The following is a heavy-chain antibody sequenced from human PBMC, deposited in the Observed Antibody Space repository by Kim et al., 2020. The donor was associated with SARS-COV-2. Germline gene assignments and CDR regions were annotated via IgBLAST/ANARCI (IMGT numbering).Heavy chain of an antibody. CDR2: ISSNGADP. D-gene: IGHD2-15*01. J-gene: IGHJ4*02. CDR1: GFIFSTYA. Sequence: GGSLRLSCAASGFIFSTYAMHWVRQAPGKGPEYVSAISSNGADPYYADSVKGRFTISRDNSKNMLYLQMGSLRAEDVAVYYCAREGRHCSGTACSLFDYWGQGTLVTVSS. CDR3: AREGRHCSGTACSLFDY. V-gene: IGHV3-64*02.